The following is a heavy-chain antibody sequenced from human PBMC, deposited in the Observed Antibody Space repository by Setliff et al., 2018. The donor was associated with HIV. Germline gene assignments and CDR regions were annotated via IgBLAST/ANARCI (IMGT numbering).Heavy chain of an antibody. CDR3: AKCGGTCWHNFFGP. CDR2: ITPSGAT. CDR1: GGSVSGHY. D-gene: IGHD2-15*01. Sequence: PSETLSLTCAVYGGSVSGHYWGWFRQPPGKGLEWIGEITPSGATNYLPSLKSRVTMSLDTSKDQFSLQMNSLRAEDTAVYYCAKCGGTCWHNFFGPWGQGTLVTVSS. J-gene: IGHJ5*02. V-gene: IGHV4-34*10.